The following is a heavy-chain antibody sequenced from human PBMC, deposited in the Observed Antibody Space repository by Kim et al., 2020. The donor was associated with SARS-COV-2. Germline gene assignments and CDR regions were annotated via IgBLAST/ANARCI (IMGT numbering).Heavy chain of an antibody. J-gene: IGHJ4*02. V-gene: IGHV1-46*04. Sequence: ASVKVSCKASGFTLSDYYIHLVRQAPGQGLEYIGINSPSGNSTNYAQKLQGRVAMTRDTSTSTAYMELNSLISDDTADYYCARADSGQHFDSCGKGTLVTVAS. CDR2: NSPSGNST. CDR3: ARADSGQHFDS. CDR1: GFTLSDYY. D-gene: IGHD7-27*01.